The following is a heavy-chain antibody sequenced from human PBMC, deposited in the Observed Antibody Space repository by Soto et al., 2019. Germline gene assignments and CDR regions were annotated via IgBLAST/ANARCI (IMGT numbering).Heavy chain of an antibody. V-gene: IGHV3-53*02. CDR2: FYSGGST. CDR3: AKEGGYGGDSGHWYFDL. D-gene: IGHD2-21*02. CDR1: GFTVSSNY. Sequence: EVQLVETGGGLIQPGGSLRLSCAASGFTVSSNYMSWVRQAPGKGLEWVSVFYSGGSTYYADSVKGRFTISRDYSKNSLYLQVNSLRAEDRAVYYCAKEGGYGGDSGHWYFDLWGRGTLVTVSS. J-gene: IGHJ2*01.